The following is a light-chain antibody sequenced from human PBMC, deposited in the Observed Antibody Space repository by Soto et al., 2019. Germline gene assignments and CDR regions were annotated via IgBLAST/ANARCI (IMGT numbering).Light chain of an antibody. J-gene: IGKJ2*01. CDR1: QSINNW. V-gene: IGKV1-5*03. CDR2: EAF. Sequence: DIQMTQSPSILSASVGDRVTITCRASQSINNWLAWYQQKPGKAPRLLIYEAFSLESGVPSRFGGSGSGAEFSLTISSLQPDDFATFYCQQYKVYPYTFGQGTRLDIQ. CDR3: QQYKVYPYT.